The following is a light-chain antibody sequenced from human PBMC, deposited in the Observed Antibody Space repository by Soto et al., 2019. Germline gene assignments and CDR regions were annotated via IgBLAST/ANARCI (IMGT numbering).Light chain of an antibody. CDR2: DAS. Sequence: EILLTQSPSTLSLSPGERATLSCRASQSVSSYLAWYQQKPGQAPRLLIYDASNRATGIPARFSGSGSGTEFTLTISSLEPEDFEVYYCQQRSNWPRTFGQGTKVDIK. CDR1: QSVSSY. V-gene: IGKV3-11*01. J-gene: IGKJ1*01. CDR3: QQRSNWPRT.